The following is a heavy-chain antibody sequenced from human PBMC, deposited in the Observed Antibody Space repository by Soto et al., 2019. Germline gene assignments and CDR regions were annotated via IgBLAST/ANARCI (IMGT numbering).Heavy chain of an antibody. J-gene: IGHJ4*02. CDR3: ARVGSSGWSPDY. CDR1: GGSISGHY. V-gene: IGHV4-59*11. CDR2: IFYSGST. Sequence: LSLTCTVSGGSISGHYWIWIRQSPGKGLEWIGYIFYSGSTNYNPSLKSRVTISVDTSKNQFSLKLSSVTAADTAVYYCARVGSSGWSPDYWGQGTLVTVSS. D-gene: IGHD6-19*01.